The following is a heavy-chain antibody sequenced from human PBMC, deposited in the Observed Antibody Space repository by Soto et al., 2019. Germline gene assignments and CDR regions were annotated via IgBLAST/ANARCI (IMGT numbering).Heavy chain of an antibody. CDR3: ARDVPIFGVVYLLDY. D-gene: IGHD3-3*01. Sequence: QVQLVQSGAAVKKPGASVKVSCKASGYTFINYGISWVRQAPGQGLEWMRWISPYNGNTNYAQNLQGRVTMTTDTSTSTVYMERRSLRSDDTAVYYCARDVPIFGVVYLLDYWGQGTLVTVSS. J-gene: IGHJ4*02. V-gene: IGHV1-18*01. CDR2: ISPYNGNT. CDR1: GYTFINYG.